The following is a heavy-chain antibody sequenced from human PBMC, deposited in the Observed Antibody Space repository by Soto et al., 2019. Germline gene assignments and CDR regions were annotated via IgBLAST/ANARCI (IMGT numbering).Heavy chain of an antibody. V-gene: IGHV4-31*03. D-gene: IGHD5-12*01. J-gene: IGHJ6*02. CDR2: IYYSGST. Sequence: SETLSLTCTVSGGSISSGGYYWSWIRQHPGKGLEWIGYIYYSGSTYYNPSLKSRVTISVDTSKNQFSLKLSSVTAADTAVYYCARGLRLNYYYYYGMDVWGQGTTVTVSS. CDR3: ARGLRLNYYYYYGMDV. CDR1: GGSISSGGYY.